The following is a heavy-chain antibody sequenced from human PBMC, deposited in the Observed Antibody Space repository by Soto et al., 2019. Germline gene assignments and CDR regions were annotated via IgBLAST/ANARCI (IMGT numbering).Heavy chain of an antibody. CDR1: GFTISGCI. CDR2: ITIRTGNI. CDR3: VRDRGLDRDMVHADL. J-gene: IGHJ4*01. D-gene: IGHD5-18*01. V-gene: IGHV3-48*02. Sequence: GGSLRLSCEASGFTISGCIMNWVRQAPGKGLEWLAYITIRTGNIVYADSVRGRFTISADNAENSVFLQMNSLRDEDTAVYFCVRDRGLDRDMVHADLWGQVT.